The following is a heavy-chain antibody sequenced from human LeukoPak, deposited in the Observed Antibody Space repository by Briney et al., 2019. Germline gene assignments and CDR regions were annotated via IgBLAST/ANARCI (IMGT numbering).Heavy chain of an antibody. CDR1: GGSISSNY. Sequence: PSETLSLTCTVSGGSISSNYWSWIRQPPGKGLEWIGYIYYSGSTNYNPSLKSRVTISVDTSKNQFSLKLSSVTAADTAVYFCARGLYGSGLYWGQGTLVTVSS. V-gene: IGHV4-59*01. J-gene: IGHJ4*02. D-gene: IGHD3-10*01. CDR3: ARGLYGSGLY. CDR2: IYYSGST.